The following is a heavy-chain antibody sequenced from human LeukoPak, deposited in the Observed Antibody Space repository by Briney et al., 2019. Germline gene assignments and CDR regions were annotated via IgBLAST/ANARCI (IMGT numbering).Heavy chain of an antibody. D-gene: IGHD1-26*01. CDR3: SRDLPRSGD. CDR1: GFTFSSSW. CDR2: INPDGSTT. J-gene: IGHJ4*02. V-gene: IGHV3-74*01. Sequence: GGSLRLSCAASGFTFSSSWMHWVRQAPGRGLVWLSHINPDGSTTNYADSVKGRFTISRDNAKNTLYLQMNSLRAEDTAVYYCSRDLPRSGDCGQGTLDTVSS.